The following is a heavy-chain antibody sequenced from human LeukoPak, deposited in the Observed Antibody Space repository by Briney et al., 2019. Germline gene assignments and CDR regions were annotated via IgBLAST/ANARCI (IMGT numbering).Heavy chain of an antibody. D-gene: IGHD3-10*01. CDR3: AKSYYGSGSPIDY. CDR2: ISGSGAYT. J-gene: IGHJ4*02. CDR1: GFTYSNYA. Sequence: PSGGSLSLSCAASGFTYSNYAMSWVRQAPGNGLEWVSAISGSGAYTYYADSVKGRFNISKDSSKHTMYVQMNSLRAEDKAVYYCAKSYYGSGSPIDYWGQGTLVTVSS. V-gene: IGHV3-23*01.